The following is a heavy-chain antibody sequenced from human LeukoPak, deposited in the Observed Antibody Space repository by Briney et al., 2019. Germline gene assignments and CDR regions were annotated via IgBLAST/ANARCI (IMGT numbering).Heavy chain of an antibody. Sequence: SETLSLTCTVSGGSISSGSYYWSWIRQPAGKGLEWIGRIYTSGSTNYNPSLKSRVTISVDTSKNQFSLKLSSVTAADTAVYYCASLYDYVWGSYRYLVDYWDQGTLVTVSS. CDR2: IYTSGST. CDR3: ASLYDYVWGSYRYLVDY. J-gene: IGHJ4*02. V-gene: IGHV4-61*02. D-gene: IGHD3-16*02. CDR1: GGSISSGSYY.